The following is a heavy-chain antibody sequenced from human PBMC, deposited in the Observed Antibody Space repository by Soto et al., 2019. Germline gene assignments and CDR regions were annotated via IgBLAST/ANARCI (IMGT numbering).Heavy chain of an antibody. Sequence: ASVKVSCKASGYTFTSYYMHWVRQAPGQGLEWMGIINPSGGSTSYAQKFQGRVTMTRDTSTSTVYMELSSLRSEDTAVYYCARDSKGCGGDCYLGVSSNWFDPWGQGTLVTAPQ. D-gene: IGHD2-21*02. V-gene: IGHV1-46*01. J-gene: IGHJ5*02. CDR1: GYTFTSYY. CDR3: ARDSKGCGGDCYLGVSSNWFDP. CDR2: INPSGGST.